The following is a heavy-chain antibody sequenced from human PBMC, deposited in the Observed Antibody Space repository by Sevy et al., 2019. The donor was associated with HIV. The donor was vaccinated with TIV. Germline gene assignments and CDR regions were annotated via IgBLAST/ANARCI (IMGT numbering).Heavy chain of an antibody. J-gene: IGHJ4*02. CDR3: ATTKDYYDSSGYLFDY. V-gene: IGHV1-24*01. CDR2: FDPEDGET. Sequence: ASVKVSCKVSGYSLSGLAMHWVRQAPGKGLEWMGTFDPEDGETFYAQKFQVRFTVTEDTSTDTAYMELKSLRYEDTAVYYCATTKDYYDSSGYLFDYWGQGTLVTVSS. CDR1: GYSLSGLA. D-gene: IGHD3-22*01.